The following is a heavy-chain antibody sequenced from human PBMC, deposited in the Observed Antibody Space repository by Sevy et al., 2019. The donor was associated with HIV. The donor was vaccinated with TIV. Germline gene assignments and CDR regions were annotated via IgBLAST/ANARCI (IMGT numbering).Heavy chain of an antibody. CDR3: AKATYDCWSGPIDY. CDR2: ISGSGTRT. Sequence: GGSLRLSCAVSGFSFDSYGMTWVRQAPGKGLEWVSGISGSGTRTYYADSVKGRFTISRDNSKNTLYLQMDSLRAEDTAVYYCAKATYDCWSGPIDYWGQGTLGTVSS. D-gene: IGHD3-3*01. V-gene: IGHV3-23*01. J-gene: IGHJ4*02. CDR1: GFSFDSYG.